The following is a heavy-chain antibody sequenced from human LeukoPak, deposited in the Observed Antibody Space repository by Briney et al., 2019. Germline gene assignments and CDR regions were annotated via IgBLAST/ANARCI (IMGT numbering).Heavy chain of an antibody. CDR1: GFTFSSYG. CDR2: IWYDGSNK. V-gene: IGHV3-33*01. J-gene: IGHJ6*02. CDR3: ARGRDPLRGYYYYGMDV. Sequence: PGGSLRLSCAASGFTFSSYGMHWVRQAPGKGLEWVAVIWYDGSNKYYADSVKGRFTISRDNSKNTLYLQMNSLRAEDTAVYYCARGRDPLRGYYYYGMDVWGQGTTVTVSS. D-gene: IGHD3-10*01.